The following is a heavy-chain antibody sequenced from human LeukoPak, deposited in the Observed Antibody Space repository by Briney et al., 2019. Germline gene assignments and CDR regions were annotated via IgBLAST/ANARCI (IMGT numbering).Heavy chain of an antibody. J-gene: IGHJ4*02. D-gene: IGHD6-6*01. CDR1: GGSISSNY. Sequence: SETLSLTCSVSGGSISSNYWSWIRQPAGKGLEWIGRIYSSGSANYNPSLKSRVTMSVDTSKNQVSLMLSSVTAADTAVYYCARSIAARREFDYWGQGTLVTVSS. V-gene: IGHV4-4*07. CDR3: ARSIAARREFDY. CDR2: IYSSGSA.